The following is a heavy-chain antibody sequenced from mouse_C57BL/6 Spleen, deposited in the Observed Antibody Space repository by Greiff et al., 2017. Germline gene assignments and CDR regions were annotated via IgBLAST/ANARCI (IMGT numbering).Heavy chain of an antibody. J-gene: IGHJ1*03. CDR3: ASLYYEYDGDWYFDV. V-gene: IGHV1-26*01. CDR1: GYTFTDYY. D-gene: IGHD2-4*01. CDR2: INPNYGGT. Sequence: EVQLQQSGPELVKPGASVKISCKASGYTFTDYYMNWVKQSHGKSLEWIGDINPNYGGTSYNQKFKGKATLTVDKSSSTADMELRSLTSEDSAVYYCASLYYEYDGDWYFDVWGTGTTVTVSS.